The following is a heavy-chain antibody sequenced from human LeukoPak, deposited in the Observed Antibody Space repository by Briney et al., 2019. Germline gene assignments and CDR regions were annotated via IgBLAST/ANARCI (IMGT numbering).Heavy chain of an antibody. CDR3: ARDPGGVVYFDY. D-gene: IGHD2-8*01. CDR2: IWYDGSNK. J-gene: IGHJ4*02. CDR1: GFTFSNYD. Sequence: GGSLRLSCAVSGFTFSNYDMHWVRQAPGKGLEWVAVIWYDGSNKYYADSVEGRFTISRDNSKNTLYLQMNTLRAEDTAVYYCARDPGGVVYFDYWGQGTLVTVSS. V-gene: IGHV3-33*01.